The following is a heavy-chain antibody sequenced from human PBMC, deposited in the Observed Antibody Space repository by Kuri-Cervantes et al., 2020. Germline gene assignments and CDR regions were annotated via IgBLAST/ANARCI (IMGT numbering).Heavy chain of an antibody. Sequence: GESLKISCAASGFTFSSYGMHWVRQAPGKGLEWVAVIWYDGSNKYYADSVKGRFTISRDNSKNTLYLQMNSLRAEDTAVYYCAKGRYYYDSSGYLLFDYWGQGTLVTVSS. CDR1: GFTFSSYG. J-gene: IGHJ4*02. D-gene: IGHD3-22*01. V-gene: IGHV3-30*02. CDR3: AKGRYYYDSSGYLLFDY. CDR2: IWYDGSNK.